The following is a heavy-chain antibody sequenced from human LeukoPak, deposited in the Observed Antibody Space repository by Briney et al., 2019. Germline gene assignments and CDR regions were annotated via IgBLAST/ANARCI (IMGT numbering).Heavy chain of an antibody. CDR2: ISRSVTTI. Sequence: GGSLRLSCAASGFTFSSYEMNWVRQAPGKGLEWVSSISRSVTTIYYADSVKGRFTISRDNAKNSLYLQMNSLRAEDTAVYFCARVGALSSSWLLYWGQGTLVTVSS. J-gene: IGHJ4*02. V-gene: IGHV3-48*03. CDR1: GFTFSSYE. D-gene: IGHD6-13*01. CDR3: ARVGALSSSWLLY.